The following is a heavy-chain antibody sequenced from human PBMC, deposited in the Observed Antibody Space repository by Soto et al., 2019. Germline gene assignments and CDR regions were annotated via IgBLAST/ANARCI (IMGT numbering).Heavy chain of an antibody. J-gene: IGHJ6*01. CDR1: VGSFSGHF. CDR3: ARGSAGRGYYYSGMEV. CDR2: INHSGGT. Sequence: WETLSLTCTFYVGSFSGHFGSCVRHPPGKGLEWIGEINHSGGTNYNPSLKSRVTISVDTSQNQFSLKVNSVTAADTAVYYCARGSAGRGYYYSGMEVWGQGTTVSVS. V-gene: IGHV4-34*01.